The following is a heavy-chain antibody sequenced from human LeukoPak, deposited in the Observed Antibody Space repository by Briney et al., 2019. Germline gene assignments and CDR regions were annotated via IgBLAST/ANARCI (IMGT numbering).Heavy chain of an antibody. CDR3: ARADTAMPNDAFDI. D-gene: IGHD5-18*01. CDR2: IIPIFGTA. Sequence: SVKVSCKASGGTFSSYAISWVRQAPGQGLEWMGRIIPIFGTANYAQKFQGRVTITTDESTRTAYMELSSLRSEDTAVYYCARADTAMPNDAFDIWGQGTMVTVSS. CDR1: GGTFSSYA. V-gene: IGHV1-69*05. J-gene: IGHJ3*02.